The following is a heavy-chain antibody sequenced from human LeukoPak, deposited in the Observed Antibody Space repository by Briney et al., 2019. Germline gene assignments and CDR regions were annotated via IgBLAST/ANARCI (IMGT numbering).Heavy chain of an antibody. Sequence: GGSLRLSCAASGFTFSNAWMSWVRQAPGKGLEWVGRIKSKTDGGTTDYAAPVKGRFTISRDDSKSTLYLQMNSLKTEDTAVYYCTTAYILTGSDAFDIWGQGTMVTVSS. V-gene: IGHV3-15*01. CDR1: GFTFSNAW. D-gene: IGHD3-9*01. CDR2: IKSKTDGGTT. J-gene: IGHJ3*02. CDR3: TTAYILTGSDAFDI.